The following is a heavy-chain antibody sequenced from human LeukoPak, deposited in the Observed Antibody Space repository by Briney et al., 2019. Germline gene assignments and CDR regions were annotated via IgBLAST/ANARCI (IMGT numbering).Heavy chain of an antibody. CDR2: INTDGSST. CDR3: AIQASVGY. Sequence: GGSLRLSCAASGFIVSSSYMGWVRQAPGKGLVWVSRINTDGSSTTYADSVKGRFTISRDNAKNTLYLQMNSLRAEDTAVYYCAIQASVGYWGQGTLVTVSS. V-gene: IGHV3-74*01. CDR1: GFIVSSSY. D-gene: IGHD1-26*01. J-gene: IGHJ4*02.